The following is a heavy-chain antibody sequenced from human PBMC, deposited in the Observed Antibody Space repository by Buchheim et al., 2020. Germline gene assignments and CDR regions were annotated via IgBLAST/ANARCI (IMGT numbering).Heavy chain of an antibody. D-gene: IGHD4-17*01. V-gene: IGHV4-59*11. J-gene: IGHJ6*03. CDR3: ARLGDGEHDYYYYYMDV. CDR1: GGSISRHY. Sequence: QVQLQESGPGLVKPSETLSLTCTVSGGSISRHYCSWIRQPPGKGLEWIGYIYYSGSTNYNPSLKSRVTISVDTSKNQFSLKLSSVTAADTAVYYCARLGDGEHDYYYYYMDVWGKGTT. CDR2: IYYSGST.